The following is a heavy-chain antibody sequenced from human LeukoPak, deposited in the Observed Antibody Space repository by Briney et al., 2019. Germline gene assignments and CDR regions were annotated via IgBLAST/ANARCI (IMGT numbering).Heavy chain of an antibody. CDR2: MHYSGST. V-gene: IGHV4-34*03. J-gene: IGHJ4*02. CDR3: CGSGWFAGPFGY. Sequence: SETLSLTCAVYGGSFSGYYWSWIRQPPGKGLEWIGSMHYSGSTYYNPSLNSRVTISVDTSKNQFSLKLTSVTAADTAVYYCCGSGWFAGPFGYWGQGALVTVSS. D-gene: IGHD6-19*01. CDR1: GGSFSGYY.